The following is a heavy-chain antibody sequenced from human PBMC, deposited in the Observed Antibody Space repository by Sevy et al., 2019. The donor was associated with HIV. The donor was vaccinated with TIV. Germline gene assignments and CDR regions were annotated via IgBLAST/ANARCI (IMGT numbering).Heavy chain of an antibody. CDR2: ISGSSNYI. V-gene: IGHV3-21*06. Sequence: GSLRLSCAASGFTFISYNMNWVRQAPGKGLEWVSSISGSSNYIYYAESLKGRFIISRDNAKNTVYLQMNSLRADDTAVYYCARGPPDGSYDYFDYWGQGTLVTVSS. D-gene: IGHD1-26*01. CDR3: ARGPPDGSYDYFDY. CDR1: GFTFISYN. J-gene: IGHJ4*02.